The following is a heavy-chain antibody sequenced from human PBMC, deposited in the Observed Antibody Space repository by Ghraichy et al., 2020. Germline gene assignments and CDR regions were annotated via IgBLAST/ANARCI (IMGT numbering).Heavy chain of an antibody. J-gene: IGHJ3*02. CDR3: TTDGHIVVVTATTDAFDI. CDR1: GFTFSNAW. V-gene: IGHV3-15*01. CDR2: IKSKTDGGTT. D-gene: IGHD2-21*02. Sequence: GESLNISCAASGFTFSNAWMSWVRQAPGKGLEWVGRIKSKTDGGTTDYAAPVKGRFTISRDDSKNTLYLQMNSLKTEDTAVYYCTTDGHIVVVTATTDAFDIWGQGTMVTVS.